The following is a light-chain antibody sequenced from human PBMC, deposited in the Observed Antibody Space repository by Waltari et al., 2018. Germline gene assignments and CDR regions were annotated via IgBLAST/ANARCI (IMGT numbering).Light chain of an antibody. CDR1: QGITND. Sequence: DIQLTQSPSFLSASVGDRVTITCRASQGITNDLAWYQQKPGKAPELLIYAASSLQSGVPSRFSGSGSGTEFTLTISGLQPEDFATYYCQQLNSYRTFGQGTKVDIK. CDR3: QQLNSYRT. CDR2: AAS. V-gene: IGKV1-9*01. J-gene: IGKJ1*01.